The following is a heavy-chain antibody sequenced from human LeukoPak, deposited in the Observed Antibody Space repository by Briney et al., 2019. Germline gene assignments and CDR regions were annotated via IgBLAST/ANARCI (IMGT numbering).Heavy chain of an antibody. CDR1: GYTFTGHY. CDR2: INPKSGRT. D-gene: IGHD6-13*01. J-gene: IGHJ6*03. Sequence: ASVKVSCKASGYTFTGHYIHWVRQAPGQGLEWMGWINPKSGRTNYAQKFQDRVTLTRDTSINTAYMEVSRLRSDDTAVYYCARDLGIANEYYYYYMDVWGKGTTVTVSS. CDR3: ARDLGIANEYYYYYMDV. V-gene: IGHV1-2*02.